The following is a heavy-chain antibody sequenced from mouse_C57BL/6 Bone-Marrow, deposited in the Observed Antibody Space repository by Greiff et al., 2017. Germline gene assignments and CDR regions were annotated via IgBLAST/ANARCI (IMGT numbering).Heavy chain of an antibody. CDR1: GYAFTNYL. CDR3: ARRWLLLYYAMDY. J-gene: IGHJ4*01. V-gene: IGHV1-54*01. D-gene: IGHD2-3*01. CDR2: INPGRGGT. Sequence: VQLQESGAELVRPGTSVKVSCKASGYAFTNYLIEWVKQRPGQGLEWIGVINPGRGGTNYNEKFKGKATLTADKSSSTAYMQLSSLTSEDSAVYFCARRWLLLYYAMDYWGQGTSVTVSS.